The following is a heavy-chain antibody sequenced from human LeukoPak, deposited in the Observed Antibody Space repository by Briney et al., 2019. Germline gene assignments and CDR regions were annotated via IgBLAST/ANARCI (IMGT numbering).Heavy chain of an antibody. CDR2: IYSGGRT. J-gene: IGHJ3*02. V-gene: IGHV3-53*01. CDR3: ARGSQYCSSGSCSPGASDI. CDR1: GFTLSTNY. Sequence: GGSLRLSCAASGFTLSTNYMSWVGQAPGKGLEWVSVIYSGGRTDYAESVKGRFPISRDNSKNTLYLQMNSLRVEDTAVYYCARGSQYCSSGSCSPGASDIWGQGTMVTVSS. D-gene: IGHD2-15*01.